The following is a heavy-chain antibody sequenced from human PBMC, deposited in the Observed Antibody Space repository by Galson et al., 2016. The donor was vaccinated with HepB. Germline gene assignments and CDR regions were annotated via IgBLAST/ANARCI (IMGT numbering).Heavy chain of an antibody. V-gene: IGHV3-9*01. CDR3: AKVDTAMVTYYYGMDV. CDR1: GFTFDDYA. D-gene: IGHD5-18*01. Sequence: SLRLSCAASGFTFDDYAMHWVRQAPGKGLEWVSGISWNSGSIGYADSVKGRSTISRDNAKNSLYLQMNSLRAEDTALYYCAKVDTAMVTYYYGMDVWGQGTTVTVSS. J-gene: IGHJ6*02. CDR2: ISWNSGSI.